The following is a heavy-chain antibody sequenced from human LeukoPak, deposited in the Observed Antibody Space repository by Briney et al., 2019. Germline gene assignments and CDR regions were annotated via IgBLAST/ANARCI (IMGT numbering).Heavy chain of an antibody. CDR2: IYYSGST. D-gene: IGHD3-22*01. V-gene: IGHV4-39*07. Sequence: KPSETLSLTCTVSGGSITSSTYYWGWIRQPPGKGLEWIGSIYYSGSTFYNPSLKSRVTISVDTSKNQFSLKLSSVTAADTAVYYCARDRYYYDSSAYYSAFDIWGQGTMVTVSS. J-gene: IGHJ3*02. CDR3: ARDRYYYDSSAYYSAFDI. CDR1: GGSITSSTYY.